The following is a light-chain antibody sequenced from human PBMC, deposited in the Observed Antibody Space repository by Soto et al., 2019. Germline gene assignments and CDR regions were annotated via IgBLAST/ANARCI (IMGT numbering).Light chain of an antibody. CDR3: QQYNNWPRT. CDR1: QSISSN. Sequence: DMVMTQSPATLSVSPGERATLSCRASQSISSNLAWYRQKPGQAPRLLIYGPSTRATGIPARFSGSGSGTEFTLTISSLQSEDFAVYYCQQYNNWPRTFGQGTKV. CDR2: GPS. J-gene: IGKJ1*01. V-gene: IGKV3-15*01.